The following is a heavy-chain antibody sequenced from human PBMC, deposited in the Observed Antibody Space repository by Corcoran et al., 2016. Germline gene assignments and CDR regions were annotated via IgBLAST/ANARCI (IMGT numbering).Heavy chain of an antibody. CDR3: ARGGFIVGAPFDY. V-gene: IGHV4-39*07. D-gene: IGHD1-26*01. Sequence: QLQLQESGPGLVKPSETLSLTCTVSGGSISSSSYYWGWIRQPPGKGLEWIGSIYYSGSTYYNPSLKSRVTISVDTSKNQFSLKLSSVTAADTAVYYCARGGFIVGAPFDYWGQGTLVTVSS. J-gene: IGHJ4*02. CDR2: IYYSGST. CDR1: GGSISSSSYY.